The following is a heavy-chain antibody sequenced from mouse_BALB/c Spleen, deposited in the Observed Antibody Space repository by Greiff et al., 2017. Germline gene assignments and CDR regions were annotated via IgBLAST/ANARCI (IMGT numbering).Heavy chain of an antibody. CDR1: GYTFTSYW. CDR3: ARSGGGFDY. V-gene: IGHV1-69*02. D-gene: IGHD3-1*01. CDR2: IDPSDSET. J-gene: IGHJ2*01. Sequence: QVQLQQPGAELVKPGAPVKLSCKASGYTFTSYWMNWVKQRPGRGLEWIGRIDPSDSETHYNQKFKDKATLTVDKSSSTAYIQLSSLTSEDSAVYYCARSGGGFDYWGQGTTLTVSS.